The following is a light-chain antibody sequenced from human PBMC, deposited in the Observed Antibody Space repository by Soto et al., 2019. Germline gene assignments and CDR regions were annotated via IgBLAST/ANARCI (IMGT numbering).Light chain of an antibody. CDR1: QNINNW. V-gene: IGKV1-5*01. CDR2: GAS. J-gene: IGKJ1*01. CDR3: QQYNRFSGM. Sequence: DIQITQSPLTLSASVGDRVTITCRASQNINNWLAWYQQKPGKAPKLLLYGASSRDSGVPPIFSGRGSGTELTLTISSLQPDDFATYYCQQYNRFSGMFGQGTRVEVK.